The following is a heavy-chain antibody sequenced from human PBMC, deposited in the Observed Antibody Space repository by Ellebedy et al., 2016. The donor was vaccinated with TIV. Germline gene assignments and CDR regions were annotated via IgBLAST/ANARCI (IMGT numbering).Heavy chain of an antibody. D-gene: IGHD3-9*01. Sequence: GESLKISCAASGFTVSSNYMSWVRQAPGKGLEWVSVIYSGGNTYYADSLRGRFTISRDNAKNSLFLQMDNLRADDTAVYYCARDPRPYLRYGHYDFWGQGTLVTVSS. CDR1: GFTVSSNY. CDR3: ARDPRPYLRYGHYDF. CDR2: IYSGGNT. J-gene: IGHJ4*02. V-gene: IGHV3-66*01.